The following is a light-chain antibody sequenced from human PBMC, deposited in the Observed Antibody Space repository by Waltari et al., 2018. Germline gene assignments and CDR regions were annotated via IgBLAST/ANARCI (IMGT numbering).Light chain of an antibody. CDR3: CTYAGSTSVI. CDR2: EGS. CDR1: SSDVGSYNL. V-gene: IGLV2-23*01. Sequence: SALTQPASVSGSPGQSITISCTGISSDVGSYNLVSWYQHHPGKAPKLMIYEGSKRPSGVSNRFSASKSDNTASLTISGRQAEDEGDYYCCTYAGSTSVIFGGGTKVTVL. J-gene: IGLJ2*01.